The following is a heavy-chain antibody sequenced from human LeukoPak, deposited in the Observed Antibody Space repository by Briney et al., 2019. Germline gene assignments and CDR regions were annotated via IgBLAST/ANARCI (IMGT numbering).Heavy chain of an antibody. V-gene: IGHV4-34*01. D-gene: IGHD2-2*01. Sequence: SETLSVTCAVYGGSFSGYYWSWIRQPPGNGLEWIGEINHSGSTNYNPSLKSRVTISVDTSKNQFSLKLSSVTAADTAVYCCARDRVVPAARRDYYYGMDVWGQGTTVTVSS. J-gene: IGHJ6*02. CDR3: ARDRVVPAARRDYYYGMDV. CDR2: INHSGST. CDR1: GGSFSGYY.